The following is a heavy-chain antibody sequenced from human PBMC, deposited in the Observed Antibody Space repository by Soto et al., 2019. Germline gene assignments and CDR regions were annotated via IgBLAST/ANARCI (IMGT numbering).Heavy chain of an antibody. J-gene: IGHJ4*02. CDR1: GLNFRGYG. CDR3: VTAGGNTGARSLGDFNY. Sequence: ESGGGVVQPGTSLRLSCAASGLNFRGYGFHWVRHAPGKGLDWVAVIWDDGSKKFYADSVKGRFTFSRDDSRNTLFLQINSLRDEDTARYYCVTAGGNTGARSLGDFNYWGQGTLVTISS. CDR2: IWDDGSKK. V-gene: IGHV3-33*01. D-gene: IGHD5-12*01.